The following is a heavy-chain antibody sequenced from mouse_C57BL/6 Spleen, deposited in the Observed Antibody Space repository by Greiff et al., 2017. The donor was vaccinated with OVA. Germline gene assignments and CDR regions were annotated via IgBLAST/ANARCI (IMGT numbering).Heavy chain of an antibody. J-gene: IGHJ4*01. V-gene: IGHV14-2*01. D-gene: IGHD1-1*01. CDR3: ARADYYGSSPYYYAMDY. CDR2: FDPEDGET. Sequence: EVQLQESGAELVKPGASVKLSCTASGFNIKDYYMHWVKQRTEQGLEWIGRFDPEDGETKYAPKFQGKATITADTSSNTAYRQLSSLTSEDTAVYYGARADYYGSSPYYYAMDYWGQGTSVTVSS. CDR1: GFNIKDYY.